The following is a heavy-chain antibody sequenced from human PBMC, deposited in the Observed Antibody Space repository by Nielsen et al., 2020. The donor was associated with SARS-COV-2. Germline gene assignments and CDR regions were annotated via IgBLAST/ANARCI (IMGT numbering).Heavy chain of an antibody. J-gene: IGHJ5*02. D-gene: IGHD2-15*01. CDR1: GFTFSSYW. CDR3: TREDGGCSGGSCFSGGFGP. Sequence: ESLKISCAASGFTFSSYWMSWVRQAPGRGLEWVSSISSSMSYIHYTDSVKGRFTISRDNAKNSLYLQMNSLRVEDTAVYYCTREDGGCSGGSCFSGGFGPWGQGTLVTVSS. V-gene: IGHV3-21*01. CDR2: ISSSMSYI.